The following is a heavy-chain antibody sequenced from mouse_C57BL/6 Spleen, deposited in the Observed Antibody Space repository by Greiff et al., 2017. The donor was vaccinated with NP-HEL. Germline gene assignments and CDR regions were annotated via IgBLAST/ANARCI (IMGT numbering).Heavy chain of an antibody. CDR3: TRDYGSSYAMDY. CDR2: IYPGNSDN. Sequence: EVQLQQSGTVLARPGASVKMSCKTSGYTFTSYWMHWVKQRPGQGLEWIGAIYPGNSDNSYNQKFKGKAKLTAVTSASTAYMELSSLTNEDSAVYYCTRDYGSSYAMDYWGQGTSVTVSS. D-gene: IGHD1-1*01. V-gene: IGHV1-5*01. CDR1: GYTFTSYW. J-gene: IGHJ4*01.